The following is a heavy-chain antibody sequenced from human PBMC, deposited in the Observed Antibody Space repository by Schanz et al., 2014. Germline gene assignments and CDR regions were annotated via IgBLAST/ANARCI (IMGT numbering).Heavy chain of an antibody. CDR1: GFTFSDYY. CDR3: ARSAGRDFWSGYYTRFDY. V-gene: IGHV3-11*05. Sequence: VQLVESGGGLVKPGGSLRLSCEASGFTFSDYYMSWIRQAPGKGLEWVSYISGTTTYTNYADSVKGRFTISRDNAKNSLYLQMNSLRAEDTAVYYCARSAGRDFWSGYYTRFDYWGQGTLVTVSS. CDR2: ISGTTTYT. J-gene: IGHJ4*02. D-gene: IGHD3-3*01.